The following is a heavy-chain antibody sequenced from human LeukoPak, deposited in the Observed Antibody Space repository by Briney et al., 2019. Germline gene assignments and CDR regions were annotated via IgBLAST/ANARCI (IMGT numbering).Heavy chain of an antibody. CDR1: GFTFSSYN. Sequence: GGSLRLSCAASGFTFSSYNMNWVRQAPGKGLEWVSYISSSSSYIYYADSVKGRFTISRDNAKNSLYLQMNSLRAEDTAVYYCARDYSGTDPFDYWGQGTLVTVSS. J-gene: IGHJ4*02. CDR2: ISSSSSYI. D-gene: IGHD1-26*01. V-gene: IGHV3-21*01. CDR3: ARDYSGTDPFDY.